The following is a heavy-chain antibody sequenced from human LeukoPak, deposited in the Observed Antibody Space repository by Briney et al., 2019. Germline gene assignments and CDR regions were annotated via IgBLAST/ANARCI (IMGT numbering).Heavy chain of an antibody. D-gene: IGHD1-1*01. V-gene: IGHV4-4*07. CDR1: GGSISSYY. CDR2: IYTSGST. Sequence: PSETLSLTCTVSGGSISSYYWSWIRQPAGKGLEWIGRIYTSGSTNYNPSLKTRVTMSVDTSKSQFSLKLSSVTAAGTAVYFCARGNWNYFDSWGQGTLVTVSS. J-gene: IGHJ4*02. CDR3: ARGNWNYFDS.